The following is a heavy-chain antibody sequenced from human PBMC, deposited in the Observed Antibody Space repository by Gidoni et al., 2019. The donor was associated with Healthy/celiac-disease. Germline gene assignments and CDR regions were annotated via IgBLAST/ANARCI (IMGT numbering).Heavy chain of an antibody. J-gene: IGHJ6*02. CDR1: GYSISSGYY. CDR2: IYHSGST. CDR3: ARDQDCSSTSCYYYYYGMDV. V-gene: IGHV4-38-2*02. Sequence: QVQLQESGPGLVKPSEPLSLPCTVSGYSISSGYYWGWIRQPPGKGLEWIGSIYHSGSTYYNPSLKSRVTISVDTSKNQFSLKLSSVTAADTAVYYCARDQDCSSTSCYYYYYGMDVWGQGTTVTVSS. D-gene: IGHD2-2*01.